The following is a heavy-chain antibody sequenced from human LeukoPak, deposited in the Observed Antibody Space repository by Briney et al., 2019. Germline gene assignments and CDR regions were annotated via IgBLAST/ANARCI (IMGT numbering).Heavy chain of an antibody. V-gene: IGHV4-34*01. CDR2: INHSGST. D-gene: IGHD6-6*01. Sequence: SETLSLTCAVYGGSFSGYYWSWIRQPPGKGLEWIGEINHSGSTNYNPSLKSRVTISVDTSKNQFSLKLSSVTAADTAVYYCARSPALGRGSSSFGPYYYYYYGMDVWGQGTTVTVSS. J-gene: IGHJ6*02. CDR3: ARSPALGRGSSSFGPYYYYYYGMDV. CDR1: GGSFSGYY.